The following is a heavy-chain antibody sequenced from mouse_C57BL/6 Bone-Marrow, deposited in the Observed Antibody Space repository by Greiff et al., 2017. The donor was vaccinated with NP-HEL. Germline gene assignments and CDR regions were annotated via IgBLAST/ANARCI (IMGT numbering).Heavy chain of an antibody. CDR3: ADYDGTKWYFDV. V-gene: IGHV1-81*01. Sequence: VQLVESGAELARPGASVKLSCKASGYTFTSYGISWVKQRTGQGLEWIGEIYPRSGNTYYNEKFKGKATLTADKSSSTAYMELRSLTSEDSAVYFCADYDGTKWYFDVWGTGTTVTVSS. D-gene: IGHD1-1*01. CDR1: GYTFTSYG. J-gene: IGHJ1*03. CDR2: IYPRSGNT.